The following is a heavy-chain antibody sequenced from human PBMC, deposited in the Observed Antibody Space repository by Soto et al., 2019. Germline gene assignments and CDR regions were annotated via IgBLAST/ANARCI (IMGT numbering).Heavy chain of an antibody. Sequence: QVPLVQSEPEGKKPGASVKDSCKASGYTFSNYGIDWIRQAPGQGLEWMGWISVYNDNTKLAQKLQGRDTMTTDTSSSTAYMELRSLRSDDTGVYNCASAAKMTPTYIHHWGQGTLVTVSS. CDR3: ASAAKMTPTYIHH. CDR1: GYTFSNYG. CDR2: ISVYNDNT. D-gene: IGHD6-25*01. J-gene: IGHJ1*01. V-gene: IGHV1-18*01.